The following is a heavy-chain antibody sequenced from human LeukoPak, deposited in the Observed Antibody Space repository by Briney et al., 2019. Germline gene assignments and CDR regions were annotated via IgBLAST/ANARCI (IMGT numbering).Heavy chain of an antibody. CDR3: ARAESTVTTLHYYYYYMDV. V-gene: IGHV4-59*01. D-gene: IGHD4-11*01. CDR2: IYYSRST. CDR1: GGSISNYY. J-gene: IGHJ6*03. Sequence: SETLSLTCTVSGGSISNYYWSWIRQPPGKGLEWIGYIYYSRSTNYNPSLKSRVTISVDTSKNQFSLKLSSVTAADTAVYYCARAESTVTTLHYYYYYMDVWGKGTTVTVSS.